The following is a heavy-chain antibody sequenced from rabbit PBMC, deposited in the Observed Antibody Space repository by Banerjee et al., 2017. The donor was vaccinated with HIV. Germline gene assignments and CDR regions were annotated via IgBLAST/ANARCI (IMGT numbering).Heavy chain of an antibody. CDR1: GIDFSSYG. Sequence: ELVESGGGLVQPGESLKLSCKASGIDFSSYGISWVRQAPGKGLEWIGCIYTDTDSTSYANWAKGRFTISKTSSTTVTLQMTSLTAADTATYFCARDGYAGYGPLYYFNLWGPGTLVTVS. CDR2: IYTDTDST. J-gene: IGHJ4*01. CDR3: ARDGYAGYGPLYYFNL. V-gene: IGHV1S45*01. D-gene: IGHD7-1*01.